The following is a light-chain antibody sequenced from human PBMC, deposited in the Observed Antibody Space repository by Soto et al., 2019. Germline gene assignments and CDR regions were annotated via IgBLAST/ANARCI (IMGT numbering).Light chain of an antibody. J-gene: IGKJ1*01. V-gene: IGKV1-5*01. CDR3: QQYDYSRT. Sequence: DIQMTQSPSALSASVGDTVTITCRASQSITASLAWYQHKPGEAPKLLIYDVSNLESGVPSRCRGGGSGTVFRLTIRSLQPDDFATYYCQQYDYSRTLGQGTKV. CDR1: QSITAS. CDR2: DVS.